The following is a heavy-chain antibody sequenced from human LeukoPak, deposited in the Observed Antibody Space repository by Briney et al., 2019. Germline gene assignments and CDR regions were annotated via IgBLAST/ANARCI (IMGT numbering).Heavy chain of an antibody. CDR1: GFTFSSYW. CDR3: AREPFALTIAAAGPSGSY. J-gene: IGHJ4*02. Sequence: GGSLRLSCAASGFTFSSYWMNWVRQAPGKGLEWVSSISSSSSYIYYADSVKGRFTISRDNAKNSLYLQMNSLRAEDTAVYYRAREPFALTIAAAGPSGSYWGQGTLVTVSS. D-gene: IGHD6-13*01. CDR2: ISSSSSYI. V-gene: IGHV3-21*01.